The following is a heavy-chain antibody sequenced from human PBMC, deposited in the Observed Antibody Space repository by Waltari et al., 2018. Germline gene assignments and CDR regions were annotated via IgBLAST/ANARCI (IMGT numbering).Heavy chain of an antibody. V-gene: IGHV1-18*01. J-gene: IGHJ1*01. Sequence: QVQLVQSGAEVKKPGASVKVACKASGYTFTSYGISWVREAPGQGLEWMGWSSAYNVNTNSAQKIQGRVTMTTYTSTSTAYMWLRSLRSDDTAVYYWARSAGGDGGGYFQHWGQGTLVTVSS. D-gene: IGHD3-16*01. CDR2: SSAYNVNT. CDR1: GYTFTSYG. CDR3: ARSAGGDGGGYFQH.